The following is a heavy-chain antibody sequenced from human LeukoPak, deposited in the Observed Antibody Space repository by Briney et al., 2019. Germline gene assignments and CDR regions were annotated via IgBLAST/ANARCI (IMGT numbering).Heavy chain of an antibody. CDR3: ARDTALIITPGGPDY. V-gene: IGHV1-18*01. D-gene: IGHD3-10*01. Sequence: GASVKVSCKASGYIFASYGISWVRQDPGQGLEWMGWISAYNGDTKYAQNLQGRVTLTTDTSTGTAYMELRSLTSDDTALYYCARDTALIITPGGPDYWGRVTLITVSS. CDR1: GYIFASYG. J-gene: IGHJ4*02. CDR2: ISAYNGDT.